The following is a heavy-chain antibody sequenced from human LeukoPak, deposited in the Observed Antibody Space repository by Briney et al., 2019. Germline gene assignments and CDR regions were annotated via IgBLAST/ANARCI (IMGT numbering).Heavy chain of an antibody. Sequence: SETLSLTCTVSGGSISSYYWSWIRQPPGKGLEWTGYIYYSGSTNYNPSLKSRVTISVDMSKNQFSLKLSSVTAADTAVYYCARNWGGNWYFDLWGRGTLVTVSS. V-gene: IGHV4-59*08. J-gene: IGHJ2*01. CDR2: IYYSGST. CDR3: ARNWGGNWYFDL. CDR1: GGSISSYY. D-gene: IGHD7-27*01.